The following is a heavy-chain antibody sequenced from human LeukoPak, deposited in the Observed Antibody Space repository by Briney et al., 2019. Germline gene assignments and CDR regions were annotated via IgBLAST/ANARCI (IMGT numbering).Heavy chain of an antibody. D-gene: IGHD2-2*01. V-gene: IGHV4-31*03. Sequence: SQTLSLTCTVFGGSISSGGYYWSWIRQHPGKGLEWIGYIYYSGSTYYNPSLKSRVTISVDTSKNQFSLKLSSVTAADTAVYYCARVSCSSTSCYGVVWFDPWGQGTLVTVSS. CDR2: IYYSGST. CDR3: ARVSCSSTSCYGVVWFDP. CDR1: GGSISSGGYY. J-gene: IGHJ5*02.